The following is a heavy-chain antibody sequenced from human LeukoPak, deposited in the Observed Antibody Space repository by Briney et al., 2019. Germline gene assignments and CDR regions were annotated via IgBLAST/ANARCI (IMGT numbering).Heavy chain of an antibody. CDR3: AKVRDNNDWYKDAFDV. J-gene: IGHJ3*01. CDR2: ITATGGTP. V-gene: IGHV3-23*01. D-gene: IGHD1/OR15-1a*01. Sequence: GGSLRLSCAASGLTFRNYAASWIRQAPGKGLEWVSAITATGGTPYYADSVRGRFTVSRDNSKNTLYLQMGSLRAEDTAIYYCAKVRDNNDWYKDAFDVWSQGTRVTVSS. CDR1: GLTFRNYA.